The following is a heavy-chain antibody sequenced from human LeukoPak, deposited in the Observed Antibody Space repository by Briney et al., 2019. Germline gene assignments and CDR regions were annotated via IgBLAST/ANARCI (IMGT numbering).Heavy chain of an antibody. CDR3: AGGGALVATIKY. V-gene: IGHV4-30-4*01. CDR1: GASINSDDFY. Sequence: SQTLSLMCTVSGASINSDDFYWTWIRQPPGEGLEWIGYIYSSGTTYYSPSLGSRVTISTDTSKNQVSLRLTSVTVADTAVYYCAGGGALVATIKYWGQGTLVTVSS. CDR2: IYSSGTT. J-gene: IGHJ4*02. D-gene: IGHD5-12*01.